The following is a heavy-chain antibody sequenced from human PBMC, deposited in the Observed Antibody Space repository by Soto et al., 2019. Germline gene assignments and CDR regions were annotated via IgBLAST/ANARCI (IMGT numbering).Heavy chain of an antibody. D-gene: IGHD3-10*01. J-gene: IGHJ4*02. CDR2: IGSSGGNT. CDR3: ASASGWLRFDY. Sequence: EVLLLESGGGLVQPGGSLRLSCAASGFTFSSYAMNWVRQAPGRGLEWVSTIGSSGGNTYYADSVKGRFTISRDNSKNPLDLQVNSLRVEDAAAYYCASASGWLRFDYWGQGPLVTVSS. V-gene: IGHV3-23*01. CDR1: GFTFSSYA.